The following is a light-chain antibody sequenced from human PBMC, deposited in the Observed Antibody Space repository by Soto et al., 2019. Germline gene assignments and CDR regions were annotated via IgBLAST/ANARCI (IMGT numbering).Light chain of an antibody. V-gene: IGKV1-5*03. J-gene: IGKJ4*01. CDR3: EQYNSYPLT. CDR2: KAS. CDR1: PGISSW. Sequence: DIQMTQSPSTLSASVGDRVTITCRASPGISSWLAWYQKKPGKAPKILIYKASSLESGVPSRFSGSGSGTEFTLTISSLQPDDCATYYCEQYNSYPLTFGGGTKVEIK.